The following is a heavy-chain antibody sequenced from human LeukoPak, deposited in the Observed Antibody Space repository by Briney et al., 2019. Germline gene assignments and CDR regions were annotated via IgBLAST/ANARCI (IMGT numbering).Heavy chain of an antibody. CDR1: GFTFSSYW. Sequence: GGSLRLSCAASGFTFSSYWMTWVRQAPGRGLEWVANIKQDGSEKKYVDSVKGRFTISRDNAKNSLYLQMSSLRAEDTAVYYCARGYYMDVWGKGTTVTVSS. J-gene: IGHJ6*03. CDR3: ARGYYMDV. V-gene: IGHV3-7*01. CDR2: IKQDGSEK.